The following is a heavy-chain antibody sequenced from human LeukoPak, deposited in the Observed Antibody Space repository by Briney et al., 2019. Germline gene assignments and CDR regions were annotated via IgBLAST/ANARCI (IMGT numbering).Heavy chain of an antibody. CDR2: ISTSSSYI. J-gene: IGHJ4*02. CDR3: ARGWNSDYFDY. D-gene: IGHD1-7*01. V-gene: IGHV3-21*01. Sequence: GGSLRLSCAASGFTFSSYSMSWVRQAPGKGLEWVSSISTSSSYIYYADSVKGRFTLSRDKAKNSLYMYMYSLRAEDTAVYYCARGWNSDYFDYWGQGTLVTVSS. CDR1: GFTFSSYS.